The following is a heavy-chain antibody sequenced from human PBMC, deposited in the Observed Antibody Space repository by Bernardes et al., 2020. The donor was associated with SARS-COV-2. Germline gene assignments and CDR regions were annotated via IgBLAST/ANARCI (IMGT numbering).Heavy chain of an antibody. CDR1: GGSISSYY. D-gene: IGHD2-15*01. V-gene: IGHV4-59*01. Sequence: RTLTCTVSGGSISSYYWSWIRQPPGKGLEWIGYIYYSGSTNYNPSLKSRVTISVDTSKNQFSLKLSSVTAADTAVYYCASALGYCSGGSCYNYGMDVWGQGTTVTVSS. J-gene: IGHJ6*02. CDR3: ASALGYCSGGSCYNYGMDV. CDR2: IYYSGST.